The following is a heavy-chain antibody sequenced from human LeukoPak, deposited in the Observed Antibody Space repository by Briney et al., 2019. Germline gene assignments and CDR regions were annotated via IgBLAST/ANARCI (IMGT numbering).Heavy chain of an antibody. CDR3: ATNLLRFLERGGEFDY. J-gene: IGHJ4*02. CDR2: IYYSGST. V-gene: IGHV4-59*01. D-gene: IGHD3-3*01. Sequence: SETLSLTCTVSGGSISNYYWSWIRQPPGKGLEWIGYIYYSGSTNYNPSLKSRVTISVDTSKNQFSLKLSSVTAADTAVYYCATNLLRFLERGGEFDYWGQGTLVTVSS. CDR1: GGSISNYY.